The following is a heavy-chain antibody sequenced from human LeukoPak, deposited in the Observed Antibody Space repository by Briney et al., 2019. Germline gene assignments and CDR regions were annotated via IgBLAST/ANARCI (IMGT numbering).Heavy chain of an antibody. CDR1: GFTFSSYA. CDR2: ISYDGSNK. D-gene: IGHD6-19*01. CDR3: ARDRKRQWLVPYY. J-gene: IGHJ4*02. V-gene: IGHV3-30-3*01. Sequence: PGGSLRLSCAASGFTFSSYAMHWVRQAPGKGLEWVAVISYDGSNKYYADSVKGRFTISRDNSKNTLYLQMNSLRAEDTAVYYCARDRKRQWLVPYYWGQGTLVTVSS.